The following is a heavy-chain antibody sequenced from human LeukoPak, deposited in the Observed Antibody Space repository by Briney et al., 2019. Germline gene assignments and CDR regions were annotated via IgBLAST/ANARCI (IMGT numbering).Heavy chain of an antibody. CDR2: INNVRSHI. J-gene: IGHJ4*02. D-gene: IGHD1-26*01. Sequence: GGSLRLSCAASGFTFSTSAMNWVRQAPGKGLEWVSSINNVRSHIYYADSVRGRFTTSRDNANNVLYLQMYSLRAEDTAVYYCARDPTYYLRYGYFDSWGQGTLVTVSS. CDR3: ARDPTYYLRYGYFDS. V-gene: IGHV3-21*06. CDR1: GFTFSTSA.